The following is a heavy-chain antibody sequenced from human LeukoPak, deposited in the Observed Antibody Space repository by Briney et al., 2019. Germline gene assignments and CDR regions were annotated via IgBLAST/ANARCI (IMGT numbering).Heavy chain of an antibody. Sequence: GGSLRLSCAGSGFTFSSYAMSWVRQAPGKGLEWVSIIRGSGTTTYYADSVKGRFTVSRDSSKSTLYLQMNSLRAEDTAIYYCATFYDYVWGTYRPYYFGYWGQGTLVTVSS. D-gene: IGHD3-16*02. V-gene: IGHV3-23*01. CDR1: GFTFSSYA. CDR3: ATFYDYVWGTYRPYYFGY. CDR2: IRGSGTTT. J-gene: IGHJ4*02.